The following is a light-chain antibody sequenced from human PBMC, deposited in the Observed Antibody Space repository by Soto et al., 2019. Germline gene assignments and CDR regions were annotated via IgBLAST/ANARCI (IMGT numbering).Light chain of an antibody. J-gene: IGKJ3*01. Sequence: DIQMTQSPSSLSASVGDRVTITCRASQSISSYLNSYQQNNFLNWYQQKPGKAPKLLIFAASTLQSGVPSRFSGSGSGTDFTLTISSLQPEDSATYYCQQSYSTSFTFGPGTKVDIK. V-gene: IGKV1-39*01. CDR3: QQSYSTSFT. CDR1: QSISSY. CDR2: AAS.